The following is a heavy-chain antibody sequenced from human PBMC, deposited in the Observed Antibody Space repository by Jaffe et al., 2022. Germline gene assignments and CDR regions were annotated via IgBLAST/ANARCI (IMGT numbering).Heavy chain of an antibody. CDR3: ARDNFNMVQGVSGWLFDY. Sequence: QVQLVQSGAEVKKPGASVKVSCKASGYTFTSYGISWVRQAPGQGLEWMGWISAYNGNTNYAQKLQGRVTMTTDTSTSTAYMELRSLRSDDTAVYYCARDNFNMVQGVSGWLFDYWGQGTLVTVSS. D-gene: IGHD3-10*01. V-gene: IGHV1-18*01. J-gene: IGHJ4*02. CDR1: GYTFTSYG. CDR2: ISAYNGNT.